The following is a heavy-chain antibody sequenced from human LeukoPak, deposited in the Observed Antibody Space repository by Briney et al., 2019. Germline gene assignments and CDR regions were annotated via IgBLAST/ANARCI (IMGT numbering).Heavy chain of an antibody. CDR1: GFTFDDYA. Sequence: PGGSLRLSCAASGFTFDDYAMHWVRQAPGKGLEWVSGITWKSGTIGYAASVKGRSTVSRDNAKNSLYLQMSSLRPEDTALYYCARDRIRYALSVFDYWGQGTLVTVSS. V-gene: IGHV3-9*01. CDR2: ITWKSGTI. CDR3: ARDRIRYALSVFDY. J-gene: IGHJ4*01. D-gene: IGHD2-2*01.